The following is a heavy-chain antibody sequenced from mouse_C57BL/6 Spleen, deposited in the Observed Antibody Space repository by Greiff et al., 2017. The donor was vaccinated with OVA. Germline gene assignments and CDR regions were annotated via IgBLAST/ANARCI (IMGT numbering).Heavy chain of an antibody. CDR1: GYAFSSSW. CDR3: ANYYENY. D-gene: IGHD1-1*01. CDR2: IYPGDGDT. J-gene: IGHJ2*01. Sequence: VKLMESGPELVKPGASVKISCKASGYAFSSSWMNWVKQRPGKGLEWIGRIYPGDGDTNYNGKFKGKATLTADKSSSTAYMQLSSLTSEDSAVYFCANYYENYWGQGTTLTVSS. V-gene: IGHV1-82*01.